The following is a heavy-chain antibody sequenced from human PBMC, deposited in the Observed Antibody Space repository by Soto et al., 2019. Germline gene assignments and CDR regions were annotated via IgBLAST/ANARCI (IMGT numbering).Heavy chain of an antibody. D-gene: IGHD5-12*01. J-gene: IGHJ6*02. CDR3: AREREMATLLLGRYSGMDV. Sequence: ASVKVSCKASGYTCTSYYMHWVLQAPGQGLEWMGIINPSGGSTSYAQKFQGRVTMTRDTSTSTVYMELSSLRSEDTAVYYCAREREMATLLLGRYSGMDVWGQGTTVTVSS. CDR2: INPSGGST. CDR1: GYTCTSYY. V-gene: IGHV1-46*01.